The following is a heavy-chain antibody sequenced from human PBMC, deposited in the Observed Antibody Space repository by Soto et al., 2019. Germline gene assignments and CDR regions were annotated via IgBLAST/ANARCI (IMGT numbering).Heavy chain of an antibody. CDR2: ISSTGRTI. Sequence: GGSLRLSCAASGFTFSNYYMIWVRQAPGKGLEWVSYISSTGRTIYYADSVKGRFTVSRDNAQNTLSLQLNSLRVEDTAVYYWARPFNCGWDFDYWGQGTQVTVSS. J-gene: IGHJ4*02. CDR1: GFTFSNYY. CDR3: ARPFNCGWDFDY. V-gene: IGHV3-11*01. D-gene: IGHD1-20*01.